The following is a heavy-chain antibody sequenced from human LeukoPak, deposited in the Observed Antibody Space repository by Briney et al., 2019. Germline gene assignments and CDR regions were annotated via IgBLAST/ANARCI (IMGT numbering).Heavy chain of an antibody. CDR2: ISPNSGGT. D-gene: IGHD3-22*01. CDR3: ASFFWSSPGYYYDSSGYPSPPLNAFDI. V-gene: IGHV1-2*02. Sequence: ASVKVSCKASGYTFTGYYMHWVRQAPGQGLEWMGWISPNSGGTNYAQKFQGRVTMTRDTSISTAYMELSRLRSDDTAVYYCASFFWSSPGYYYDSSGYPSPPLNAFDIWGQGTMVTVSS. J-gene: IGHJ3*02. CDR1: GYTFTGYY.